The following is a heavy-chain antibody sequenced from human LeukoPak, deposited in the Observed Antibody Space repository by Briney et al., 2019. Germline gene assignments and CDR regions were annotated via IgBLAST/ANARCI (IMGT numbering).Heavy chain of an antibody. CDR3: ARSRKAVPAAPQY. V-gene: IGHV1-2*02. CDR2: INPNSGGT. D-gene: IGHD2-2*01. CDR1: GYTFTGYY. Sequence: ASVKVSCKASGYTFTGYYMHWVRQAPGQGLEWMGWINPNSGGTNYAQKFQGRVTMTRDTSISTAYMELSRLGSDDTAVYYCARSRKAVPAAPQYWGQGTLVTVSS. J-gene: IGHJ4*02.